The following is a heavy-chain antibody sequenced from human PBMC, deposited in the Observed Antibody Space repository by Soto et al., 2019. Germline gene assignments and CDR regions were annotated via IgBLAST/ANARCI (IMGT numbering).Heavy chain of an antibody. CDR2: INSDGSST. J-gene: IGHJ6*02. V-gene: IGHV3-74*01. CDR1: GFTFSSYW. D-gene: IGHD6-13*01. Sequence: GGSLRLSCAASGFTFSSYWMHWVRQAPGKGLVWVSRINSDGSSTSYADSAKGRFTISRDNAKNTLYLQMNSLRAEDTAVYYCARVKSSAAVFGMDVWGQGTTVTVSS. CDR3: ARVKSSAAVFGMDV.